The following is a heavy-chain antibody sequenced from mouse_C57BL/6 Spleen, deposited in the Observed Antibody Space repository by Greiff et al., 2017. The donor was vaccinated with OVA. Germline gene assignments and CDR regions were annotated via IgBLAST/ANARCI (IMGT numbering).Heavy chain of an antibody. V-gene: IGHV1-76*01. CDR2: IYPGSGNT. CDR1: GYTFTDYY. Sequence: VNLMESGAELVRPGASVKLSCKASGYTFTDYYINWVKQRPGQGLEWIARIYPGSGNTYYNEKFKGKATLTAEKSSSTAYMQLSSLTSEDSAVYFCARSNYGSSSYYAMDYWGQGTSVTVSS. D-gene: IGHD1-1*01. CDR3: ARSNYGSSSYYAMDY. J-gene: IGHJ4*01.